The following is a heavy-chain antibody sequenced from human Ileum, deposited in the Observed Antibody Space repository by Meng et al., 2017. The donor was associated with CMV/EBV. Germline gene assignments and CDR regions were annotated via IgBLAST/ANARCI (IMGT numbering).Heavy chain of an antibody. CDR3: ARDQSFRGYYDIWTGYYNSY. D-gene: IGHD3-9*01. CDR1: GFTFSSYS. CDR2: ISSSSSYI. Sequence: GESLKISCAASGFTFSSYSMNWVRQAPGKGLEWVSSISSSSSYIYYADSVKGRFTISRDNAKNSLYLQMNSLRAEDTAVYYCARDQSFRGYYDIWTGYYNSYWGQGALVTVSS. V-gene: IGHV3-21*01. J-gene: IGHJ4*02.